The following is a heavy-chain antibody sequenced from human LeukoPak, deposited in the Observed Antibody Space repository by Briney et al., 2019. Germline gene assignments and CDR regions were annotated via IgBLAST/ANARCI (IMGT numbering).Heavy chain of an antibody. Sequence: GASVKVSCKAAGYTFTSYDINRVRQATGQGVGWMGWMNPNSGNTGYAQKLQGRVTMTRNTSISTAYMEMSSLRSEDTAVYYCARVLNYDFWSGYYTGMGVYNYWGQGTLVTVSS. V-gene: IGHV1-8*01. CDR2: MNPNSGNT. D-gene: IGHD3-3*01. J-gene: IGHJ4*02. CDR1: GYTFTSYD. CDR3: ARVLNYDFWSGYYTGMGVYNY.